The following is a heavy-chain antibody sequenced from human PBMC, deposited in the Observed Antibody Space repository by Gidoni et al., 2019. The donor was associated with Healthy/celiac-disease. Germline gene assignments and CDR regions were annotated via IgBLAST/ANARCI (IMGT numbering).Heavy chain of an antibody. V-gene: IGHV4-39*01. CDR2: IYYSGST. Sequence: QLQLQESGPGLVKPSETLSLTCTVSGGSISSSSYYWGWIRQPPGKGLEWIGSIYYSGSTYYNPSLKSRVTISVDTSKNQFSLKLSSVTAADTAVYYCARPLNYHYYMDVWGKGTTVTVSS. CDR3: ARPLNYHYYMDV. CDR1: GGSISSSSYY. J-gene: IGHJ6*03.